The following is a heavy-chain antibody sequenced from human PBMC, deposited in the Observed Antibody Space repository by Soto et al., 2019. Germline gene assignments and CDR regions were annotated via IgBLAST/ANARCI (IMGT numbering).Heavy chain of an antibody. J-gene: IGHJ6*03. CDR1: GFTFSSYA. Sequence: EVQLLESGGGLVQPGGSLRLSCAASGFTFSSYAMSWVRQAPGKGLEWVSAISGSGGSTYYADSVKGRFTISRDNSKNTLYLQMNSLRAEDTAVYYCARARGDYDILTGDYYYYYMDVWGKGTTVTVSS. V-gene: IGHV3-23*01. CDR2: ISGSGGST. D-gene: IGHD3-9*01. CDR3: ARARGDYDILTGDYYYYYMDV.